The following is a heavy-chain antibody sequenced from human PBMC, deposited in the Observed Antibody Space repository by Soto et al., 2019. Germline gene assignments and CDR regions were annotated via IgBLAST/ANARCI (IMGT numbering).Heavy chain of an antibody. CDR3: ARRAVTTYHFFDY. J-gene: IGHJ4*02. Sequence: EVQLVESGGGLVKPGGSLRLSCATSGFTFSSFDMDWVRQAPGKGLEWVSSIHRASTYIYYADSVRGRFTISRDNAKRSLYLQMNSLTVEDTAVYYCARRAVTTYHFFDYWGQGALVTVSS. CDR1: GFTFSSFD. D-gene: IGHD4-17*01. CDR2: IHRASTYI. V-gene: IGHV3-21*01.